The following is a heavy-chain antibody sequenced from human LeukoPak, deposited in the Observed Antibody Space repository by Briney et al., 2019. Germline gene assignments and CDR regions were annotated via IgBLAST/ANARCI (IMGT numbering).Heavy chain of an antibody. CDR1: GGSITSYS. Sequence: SETLSLTCAVSGGSITSYSWSWIRQPPGKGLEWIGYVSSSGSTNYNPSLKSRVTISVDTSKNQLPLKVSSVTAADTAVYYCARHASAGFWSGFKNYMDVWGKGTTVTVSS. CDR2: VSSSGST. V-gene: IGHV4-59*08. D-gene: IGHD3-3*01. J-gene: IGHJ6*03. CDR3: ARHASAGFWSGFKNYMDV.